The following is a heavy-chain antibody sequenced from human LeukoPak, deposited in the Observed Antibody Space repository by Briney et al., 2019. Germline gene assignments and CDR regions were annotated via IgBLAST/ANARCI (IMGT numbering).Heavy chain of an antibody. CDR3: AREGTEYQLQN. Sequence: PGGSLRLSCAASGFTFSSYSMNWVRQAPGKGLEWVSSISSSSGYIYYADSVKGRFTISRDNAKNSLYLQMNSLRAEDTAVYYCAREGTEYQLQNWGQGTLVTVSS. CDR2: ISSSSGYI. CDR1: GFTFSSYS. J-gene: IGHJ4*02. V-gene: IGHV3-21*01. D-gene: IGHD2-2*01.